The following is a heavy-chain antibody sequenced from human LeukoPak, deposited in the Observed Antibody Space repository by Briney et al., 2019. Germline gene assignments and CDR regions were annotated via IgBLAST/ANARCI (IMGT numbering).Heavy chain of an antibody. CDR1: GYTLTELS. CDR2: FDPEDGET. V-gene: IGHV1-24*01. J-gene: IGHJ6*03. CDR3: ARGERSRYQLLLGGRVYYMDV. Sequence: GASVKVSCKVSGYTLTELSMHWVRQAPGKGLEWMGGFDPEDGETIYAQKFQGRVTITLNTSISTAYMELSSLRSDDTAIYYCARGERSRYQLLLGGRVYYMDVWGEGTTVTVSS. D-gene: IGHD2-2*01.